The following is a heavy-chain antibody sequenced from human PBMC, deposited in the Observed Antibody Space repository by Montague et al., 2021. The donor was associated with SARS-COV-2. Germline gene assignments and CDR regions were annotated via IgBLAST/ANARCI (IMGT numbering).Heavy chain of an antibody. CDR3: ARDRDSSSWYVRDDAFGI. V-gene: IGHV3-30-3*01. Sequence: SLRLSCAASGFTFSSYAMHWVRQAPVKGLEWVAVISYDGSNKYYADSVKGRFTISRDNSKNTLYLQMNSLRAEDTAVYYCARDRDSSSWYVRDDAFGIWGQGTMVTVSS. D-gene: IGHD6-13*01. CDR2: ISYDGSNK. J-gene: IGHJ3*02. CDR1: GFTFSSYA.